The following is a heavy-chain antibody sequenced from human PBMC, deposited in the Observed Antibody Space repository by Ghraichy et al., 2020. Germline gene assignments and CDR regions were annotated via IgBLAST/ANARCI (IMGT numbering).Heavy chain of an antibody. J-gene: IGHJ4*02. D-gene: IGHD2-21*01. Sequence: GGSLRLSCAASGFTFSHFAMSWVRQAPGKGLEWVSGIGGSGASTYYTDSVKGRFTISRDNSKNTMYLQMNGLRAEDTAVYYCAEGLVVIFHWGQGTLVTVSS. CDR3: AEGLVVIFH. CDR2: IGGSGAST. CDR1: GFTFSHFA. V-gene: IGHV3-23*01.